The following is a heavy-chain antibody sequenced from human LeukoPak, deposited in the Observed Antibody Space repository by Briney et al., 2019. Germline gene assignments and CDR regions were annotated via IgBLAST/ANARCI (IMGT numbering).Heavy chain of an antibody. J-gene: IGHJ6*03. D-gene: IGHD2-15*01. Sequence: PGGSLRLSCAASGFTFSSYSVNWVRQAPGKGLEWVSSISSSSSYIYYADSVKGRFTISRDNAKNSLSLQMNSLRAEDTAVYYCARVLRYCSGGNCYSGGLGYMDVWGKGTTVTISS. CDR1: GFTFSSYS. CDR2: ISSSSSYI. CDR3: ARVLRYCSGGNCYSGGLGYMDV. V-gene: IGHV3-21*04.